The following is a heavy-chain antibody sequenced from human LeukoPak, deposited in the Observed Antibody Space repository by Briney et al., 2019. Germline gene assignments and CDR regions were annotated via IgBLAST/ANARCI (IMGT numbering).Heavy chain of an antibody. Sequence: GGSLRLSCAASGFTFSNYGMHWVRQAPGKGLDWVAVISNDGSKKYYADSVKGRFTISGDNSKNTLSLQVSGLRTEDTAVYYCAKDRYSYAFEYSDSWGQGTLVTVSS. CDR1: GFTFSNYG. D-gene: IGHD5-18*01. J-gene: IGHJ4*02. CDR2: ISNDGSKK. V-gene: IGHV3-30*18. CDR3: AKDRYSYAFEYSDS.